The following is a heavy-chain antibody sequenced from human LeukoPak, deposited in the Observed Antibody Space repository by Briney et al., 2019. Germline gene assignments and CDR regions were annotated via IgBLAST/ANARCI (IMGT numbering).Heavy chain of an antibody. V-gene: IGHV5-51*01. J-gene: IGHJ5*02. CDR2: VYPGDSDA. D-gene: IGHD3-3*01. Sequence: GESLKISCKGSGYSFTKYWIGWVRQMPGKGLEWMGIVYPGDSDARYSPSFQDQVTISADKSISTAYLQWSSMKASDTAMYYCARSPSGVNYDFWSGYETKRNWFDPWGQGTLVTVSS. CDR1: GYSFTKYW. CDR3: ARSPSGVNYDFWSGYETKRNWFDP.